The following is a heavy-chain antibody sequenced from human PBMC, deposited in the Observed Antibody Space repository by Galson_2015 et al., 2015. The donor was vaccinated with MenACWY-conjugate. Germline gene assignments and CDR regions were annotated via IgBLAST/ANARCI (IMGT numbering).Heavy chain of an antibody. CDR2: IKQDGSEK. D-gene: IGHD5-18*01. J-gene: IGHJ4*02. V-gene: IGHV3-7*03. Sequence: SLRLSCAASGFTFTDYWMSWLRQGPGKGLEWVANIKQDGSEKYYVDSVKGRFTVSRDNAKNSLYLQMNSPRAEDTAVYYCARDRIQRWYFDYWGQGTPVTVSS. CDR3: ARDRIQRWYFDY. CDR1: GFTFTDYW.